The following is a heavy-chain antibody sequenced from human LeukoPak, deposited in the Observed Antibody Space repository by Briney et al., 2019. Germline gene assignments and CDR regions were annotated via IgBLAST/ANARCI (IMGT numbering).Heavy chain of an antibody. CDR1: GGSISSSSYY. Sequence: SETLSLTCTVSGGSISSSSYYWGWIRQPPGKGLEWIGSIYYSGSTYYNPSLKSRVTISVDTSKNQFSLKLSSVTAADTAVYCCARLVVPAAIRMGPPVDYWGQGTLVTVSS. D-gene: IGHD2-2*02. J-gene: IGHJ4*02. V-gene: IGHV4-39*01. CDR2: IYYSGST. CDR3: ARLVVPAAIRMGPPVDY.